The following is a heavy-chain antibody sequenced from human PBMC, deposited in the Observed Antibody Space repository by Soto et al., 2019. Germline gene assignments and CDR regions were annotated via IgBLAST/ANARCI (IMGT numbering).Heavy chain of an antibody. Sequence: PGGSLRLSCAASGFTFSSYGMHWVRQAPGKGLEWVAVISYDGSNKYYADSVKGRFTISRDNSKNTLYLQMNSLRAEDTAVYYCARQPHRRWFDPWGQGTLVTVSS. CDR2: ISYDGSNK. V-gene: IGHV3-30*03. CDR3: ARQPHRRWFDP. J-gene: IGHJ5*02. CDR1: GFTFSSYG.